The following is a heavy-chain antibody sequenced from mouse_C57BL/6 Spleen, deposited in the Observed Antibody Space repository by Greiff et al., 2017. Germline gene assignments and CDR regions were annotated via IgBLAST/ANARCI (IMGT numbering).Heavy chain of an antibody. J-gene: IGHJ4*01. CDR1: GYPFTDYY. V-gene: IGHV1-26*01. CDR2: IIPNNGGT. D-gene: IGHD2-3*01. CDR3: ARGDGYYAGYAMDY. Sequence: VQLQQSGPELVKPGASVQISCQASGYPFTDYYMNWVKQSPGKSLVWIGDIIPNNGGTSYNQKFKGQATLTVDKSSSTANMELRILTSEDSAVDYGARGDGYYAGYAMDYWGQGTSVTVSS.